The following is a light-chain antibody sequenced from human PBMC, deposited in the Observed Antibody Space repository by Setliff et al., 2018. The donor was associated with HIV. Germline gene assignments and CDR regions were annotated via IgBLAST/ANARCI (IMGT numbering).Light chain of an antibody. CDR1: RTDVGGYNF. CDR3: SSSVSSITRG. V-gene: IGLV2-14*03. J-gene: IGLJ2*01. Sequence: QSALTQPVSVSASPGQSITIPCTGTRTDVGGYNFVSWYQQHPGKGPKLIIYDVTQRPSGVSSRFSGSRSGNTASLTISGLQADDEADYFCSSSVSSITRGFGGGTKVTVL. CDR2: DVT.